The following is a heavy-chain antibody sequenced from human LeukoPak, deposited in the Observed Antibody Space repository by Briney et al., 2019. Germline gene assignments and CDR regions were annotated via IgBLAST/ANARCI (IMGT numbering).Heavy chain of an antibody. CDR3: ARQGVWPLQNWFDP. D-gene: IGHD3-10*01. Sequence: SETLSLTCTVSGGSISSYYWSWIRQPPGKGLEWIGYIYTSGSTNYNPSLKSRVTISVDTSKNQFSLKLSSVTAADTAVYYCARQGVWPLQNWFDPWGQGTLVTVSS. CDR1: GGSISSYY. J-gene: IGHJ5*02. V-gene: IGHV4-4*09. CDR2: IYTSGST.